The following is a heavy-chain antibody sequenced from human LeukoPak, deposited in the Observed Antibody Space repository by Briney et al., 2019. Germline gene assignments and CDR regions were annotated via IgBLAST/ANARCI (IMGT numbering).Heavy chain of an antibody. Sequence: SETLSLTCSVSGGSVSSYYWSWIRQSPEKKLEWIGFVYYTGTTNYNPSLKSLVTISLDTSKNQVSLKLSSVTAADTAVYYCARDMTAGGWFDPWGQGTLVTVSS. V-gene: IGHV4-59*02. CDR3: ARDMTAGGWFDP. J-gene: IGHJ5*02. CDR1: GGSVSSYY. CDR2: VYYTGTT. D-gene: IGHD2-21*02.